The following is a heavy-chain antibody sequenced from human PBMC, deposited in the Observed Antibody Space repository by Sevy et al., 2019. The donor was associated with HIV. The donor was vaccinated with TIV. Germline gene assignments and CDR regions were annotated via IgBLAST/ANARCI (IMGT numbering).Heavy chain of an antibody. V-gene: IGHV3-49*03. J-gene: IGHJ4*02. Sequence: GGSLRLSCTASGFTFGDYAMNWFRQAPGKGLEWVGFIRTKAYGGTTEYAACVKGRFTISRDDSKSIAYLQMNSLKTEDTAVYYCTRGRYTYVPFDYWGQGTLVTVSS. CDR1: GFTFGDYA. CDR3: TRGRYTYVPFDY. CDR2: IRTKAYGGTT. D-gene: IGHD3-10*02.